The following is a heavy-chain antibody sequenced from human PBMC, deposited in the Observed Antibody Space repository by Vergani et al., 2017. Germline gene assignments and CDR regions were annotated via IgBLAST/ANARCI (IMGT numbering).Heavy chain of an antibody. V-gene: IGHV3-30*02. CDR3: ARDLPRYQLLRPLDY. CDR1: GFTFSSYG. J-gene: IGHJ4*02. D-gene: IGHD2-2*01. CDR2: IRYDGSNK. Sequence: QVQLVESGGGVVQPGGSLRLSCAASGFTFSSYGMHWVRQAPGKGLEWVAFIRYDGSNKYYADSVKGRFTISRDNSKNTLYLQMNSLRAEDTAVYYCARDLPRYQLLRPLDYWGQGTLVTVSS.